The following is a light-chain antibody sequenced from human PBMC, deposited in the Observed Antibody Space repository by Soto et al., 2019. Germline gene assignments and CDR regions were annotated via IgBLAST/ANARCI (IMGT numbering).Light chain of an antibody. CDR1: QAISSH. J-gene: IGKJ4*01. CDR2: VAS. Sequence: IKLTQSPASLSASVGDRVTITCRASQAISSHLAWYQQKPGKAPKLLVYVASTLQSGVPSRFSGSGSGTDCSLSINSLQPEDFATYYCQQLNSYRLTFGGGTKVDIK. CDR3: QQLNSYRLT. V-gene: IGKV1-9*01.